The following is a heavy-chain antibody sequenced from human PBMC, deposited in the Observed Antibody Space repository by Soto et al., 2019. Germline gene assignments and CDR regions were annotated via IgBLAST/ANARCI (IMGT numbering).Heavy chain of an antibody. Sequence: SETLSLTCAVSGGSISSGGYSWSWIRQPPGKGLEWIGYIYHSGSTYYNPSLKSRVTISVDRSKNQFSLKLISVTAADTAVYYCAREGYCSSTSCSGAWFDPWGQGTLVTVSS. D-gene: IGHD2-2*01. CDR1: GGSISSGGYS. CDR3: AREGYCSSTSCSGAWFDP. V-gene: IGHV4-30-2*01. J-gene: IGHJ5*02. CDR2: IYHSGST.